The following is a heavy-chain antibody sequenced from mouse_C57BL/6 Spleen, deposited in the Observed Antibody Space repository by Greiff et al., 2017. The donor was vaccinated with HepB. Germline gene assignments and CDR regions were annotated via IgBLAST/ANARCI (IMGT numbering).Heavy chain of an antibody. CDR3: ARTLLGAMDY. V-gene: IGHV5-17*01. Sequence: EVKLMESGGGLVKPGGSLKLSCAASGFTFSDYGMHWVRQAPEKGLEWVAYISSGSSTIYYADTVKGRFTISRDNAKNTLFLQMTSLRSEDTAMYYFARTLLGAMDYWGQGTSVTVSS. J-gene: IGHJ4*01. D-gene: IGHD2-12*01. CDR2: ISSGSSTI. CDR1: GFTFSDYG.